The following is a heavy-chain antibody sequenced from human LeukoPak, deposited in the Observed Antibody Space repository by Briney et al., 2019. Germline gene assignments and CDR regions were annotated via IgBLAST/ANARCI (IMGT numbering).Heavy chain of an antibody. V-gene: IGHV1-2*02. CDR1: GYTFTGYY. CDR3: ARVGGRGAVAGTCYY. CDR2: INPNSGGT. D-gene: IGHD6-19*01. J-gene: IGHJ4*02. Sequence: ASVKVSCKASGYTFTGYYMHWVRQAPGQGLEWMGWINPNSGGTNYAQKFQGRVTMTRDTSISTAYMELSRLRSDDTAVYYCARVGGRGAVAGTCYYWGQGTLVTVSS.